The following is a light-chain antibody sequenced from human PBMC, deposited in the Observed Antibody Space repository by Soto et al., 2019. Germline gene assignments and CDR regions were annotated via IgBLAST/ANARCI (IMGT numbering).Light chain of an antibody. Sequence: EIVMTQSRATPSVSPGEGATLSCKASQNVYNNLAWYQQRPGQPPRLLIYDASTRATGISARFSGSGYGTEFTLTISSLQSEDFAVYFCQKCRNWPITFGGGTKVDIK. V-gene: IGKV3-15*01. CDR1: QNVYNN. J-gene: IGKJ4*01. CDR3: QKCRNWPIT. CDR2: DAS.